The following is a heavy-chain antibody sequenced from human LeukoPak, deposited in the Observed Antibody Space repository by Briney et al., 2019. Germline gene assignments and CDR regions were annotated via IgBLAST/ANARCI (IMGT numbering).Heavy chain of an antibody. Sequence: GGSLRLSCAASGLTFSSYSMNWVRQAPGKGLEWVSSISSSSSYIYYADSVKGRFTISRDNAKNSLYLQMNSLRAEDTAVYYCARDPKFRLVGVPKGPFDPWGQGTLVTVSS. V-gene: IGHV3-21*04. CDR3: ARDPKFRLVGVPKGPFDP. D-gene: IGHD1-26*01. J-gene: IGHJ5*02. CDR1: GLTFSSYS. CDR2: ISSSSSYI.